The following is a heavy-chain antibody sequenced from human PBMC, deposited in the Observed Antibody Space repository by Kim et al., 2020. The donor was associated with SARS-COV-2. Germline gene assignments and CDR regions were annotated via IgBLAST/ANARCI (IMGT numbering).Heavy chain of an antibody. CDR3: ARRYPGSGSYYLDY. CDR1: GGSISSSSYY. D-gene: IGHD3-10*01. CDR2: IYYSGST. Sequence: SETLSLTCTVSGGSISSSSYYWGWIRQPPGKGLEWIGSIYYSGSTYYNPSLKSRVTISVDTSKNQFSLKLSSVTAADTAVYYCARRYPGSGSYYLDYWGQGTLVTVSP. J-gene: IGHJ4*02. V-gene: IGHV4-39*01.